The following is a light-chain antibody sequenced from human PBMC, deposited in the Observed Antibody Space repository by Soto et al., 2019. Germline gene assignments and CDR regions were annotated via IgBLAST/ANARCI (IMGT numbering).Light chain of an antibody. J-gene: IGKJ3*01. V-gene: IGKV1-39*01. Sequence: DIQMTQSPSSLSASVGDNVTMSCRASQNILTDLNWYQQNPGRAPKLLIFGASILQDGVPSRFSGIGSGTEFTLNITSLRPEDFATYFCQQTYRSPFTFGPGTKVDVK. CDR3: QQTYRSPFT. CDR1: QNILTD. CDR2: GAS.